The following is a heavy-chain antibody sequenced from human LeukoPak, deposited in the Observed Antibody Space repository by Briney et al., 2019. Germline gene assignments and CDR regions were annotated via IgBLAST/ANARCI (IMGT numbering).Heavy chain of an antibody. CDR3: ARSKGRSGPDYYYYMDV. J-gene: IGHJ6*03. CDR1: GFTFSSYA. CDR2: ISGSGGST. V-gene: IGHV3-23*01. Sequence: GGSLRLSCAASGFTFSSYAMSWVRQAPGKGLEWVSAISGSGGSTYYADSVKGRFTISRDNAKNSLYLQMNSLRAEDTAVYYCARSKGRSGPDYYYYMDVWGKGTTVTASS.